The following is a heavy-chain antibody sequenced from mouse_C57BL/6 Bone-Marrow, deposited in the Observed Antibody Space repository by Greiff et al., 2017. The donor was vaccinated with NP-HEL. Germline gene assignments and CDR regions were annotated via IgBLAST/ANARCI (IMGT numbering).Heavy chain of an antibody. J-gene: IGHJ3*01. D-gene: IGHD1-1*01. Sequence: QVQLQQPGAELVKPGASVKLSCKASGYTFTSYWMQWVKQRPGQGLEWIGEIDPSDSYTNYNQKFKSKATLTVDTSSSTAYMQLSSLTSEDSAVYYCARLYYGSSPFAYWGQGTLVTVSA. CDR1: GYTFTSYW. CDR2: IDPSDSYT. CDR3: ARLYYGSSPFAY. V-gene: IGHV1-50*01.